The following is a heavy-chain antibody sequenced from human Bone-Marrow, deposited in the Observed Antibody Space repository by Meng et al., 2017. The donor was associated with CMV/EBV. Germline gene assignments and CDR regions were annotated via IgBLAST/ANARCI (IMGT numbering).Heavy chain of an antibody. CDR2: INPNNGGA. D-gene: IGHD1-26*01. CDR3: AREVGACDY. J-gene: IGHJ4*02. Sequence: KVSWKEAGYTFSSYYMHWVRQAPGQGREWMGIINPNNGGATYAQKFQGRLTVTRDTSTSTVYMELSTLRSEDTAVYYCAREVGACDYWGQGTLVTVSS. CDR1: GYTFSSYY. V-gene: IGHV1-46*01.